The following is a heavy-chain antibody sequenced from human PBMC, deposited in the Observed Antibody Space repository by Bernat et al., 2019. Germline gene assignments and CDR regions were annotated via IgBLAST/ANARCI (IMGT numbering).Heavy chain of an antibody. V-gene: IGHV3-15*01. Sequence: EVQLVESGRGVAKPGESLRLPCAASGFLLSHSCTGWLRLAPRKGLVWLGRFINKPGGGTADYTAPVRGKSIITRDDSKETPYFEMNSLETEDARDAYCATSLTDGGFDFWGQGTLVTVSS. J-gene: IGHJ3*01. CDR2: FINKPGGGTA. CDR3: ATSLTDGGFDF. CDR1: GFLLSHSC. D-gene: IGHD4-17*01.